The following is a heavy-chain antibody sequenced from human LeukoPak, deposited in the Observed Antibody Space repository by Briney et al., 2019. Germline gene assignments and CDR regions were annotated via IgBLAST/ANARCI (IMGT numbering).Heavy chain of an antibody. CDR1: GFTFTTYV. V-gene: IGHV3-33*01. Sequence: GGSLRLSCAAPGFTFTTYVMHWVRQAPGKGLEWVAGIWYDGSNKYYADSVKGRLTLSRDNSNNTLYLQMNSLRDEDRAVYYCARDDYNDSSGYNYYYMDVWGKGTTVTVSS. CDR2: IWYDGSNK. D-gene: IGHD3-22*01. J-gene: IGHJ6*03. CDR3: ARDDYNDSSGYNYYYMDV.